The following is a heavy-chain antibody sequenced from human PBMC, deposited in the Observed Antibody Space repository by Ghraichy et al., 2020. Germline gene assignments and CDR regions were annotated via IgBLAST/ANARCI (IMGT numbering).Heavy chain of an antibody. CDR1: GGSISSYY. J-gene: IGHJ4*02. V-gene: IGHV4-59*01. D-gene: IGHD6-19*01. Sequence: SETLSLTCTVSGGSISSYYWSWIRQPPGKGLEWIGYIYYSGSTNYNPSLKSRVTISVDTSKNQFSLKLSSVTAADTAVYYCARYSSGWYGRPYYFDYWGQGTLVTVSS. CDR3: ARYSSGWYGRPYYFDY. CDR2: IYYSGST.